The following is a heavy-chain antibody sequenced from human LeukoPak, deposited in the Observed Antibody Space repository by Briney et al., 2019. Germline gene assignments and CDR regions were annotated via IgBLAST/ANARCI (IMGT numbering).Heavy chain of an antibody. CDR2: ISGSGSST. V-gene: IGHV3-23*01. D-gene: IGHD1-26*01. Sequence: GGSLRLSCAASGFTFSSYAMSWVCQAPGKGLEWVSAISGSGSSTYYADSVKGRFTISRDNSKNTLYLQMNSLRAEDTAVYYCAKEGPHRGSYYLDFDSWGQGTLVTVSS. CDR1: GFTFSSYA. CDR3: AKEGPHRGSYYLDFDS. J-gene: IGHJ4*02.